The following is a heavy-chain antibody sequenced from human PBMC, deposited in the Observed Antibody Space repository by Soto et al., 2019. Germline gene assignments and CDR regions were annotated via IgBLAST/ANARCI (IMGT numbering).Heavy chain of an antibody. CDR2: IIPIFGTA. Sequence: GASVKVSCKASGGTFSSYAISWVRQAPGQGLEWMGGIIPIFGTANYAQKFQGRVTITADESTSTAYMELSSLRSEDTAVYYCARERGLGARPRPLTPYGMDVWGQGTTVTVSS. CDR3: ARERGLGARPRPLTPYGMDV. D-gene: IGHD6-6*01. CDR1: GGTFSSYA. J-gene: IGHJ6*02. V-gene: IGHV1-69*13.